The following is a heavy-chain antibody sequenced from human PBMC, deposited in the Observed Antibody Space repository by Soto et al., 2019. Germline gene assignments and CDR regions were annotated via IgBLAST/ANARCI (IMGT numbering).Heavy chain of an antibody. CDR3: ARDRTGKEVRGVMGWFDP. Sequence: QVQLVQSGAEVKKPGSSVKVSCKASGGTFSSYAISWVRQAPGQGLEWMGGIIPIFGTANYAQKFQGRVTITADESTSTAYMELSSLRSEDTAVYYCARDRTGKEVRGVMGWFDPWGQGTLVTVSS. J-gene: IGHJ5*02. CDR2: IIPIFGTA. CDR1: GGTFSSYA. D-gene: IGHD3-10*01. V-gene: IGHV1-69*01.